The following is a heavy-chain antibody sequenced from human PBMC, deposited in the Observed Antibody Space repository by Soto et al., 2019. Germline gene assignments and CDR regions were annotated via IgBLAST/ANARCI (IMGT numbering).Heavy chain of an antibody. CDR2: IRSKAYGGTT. Sequence: GGSLRLSCKASGFTFGEYAMSWVRQAPGKGLEWVGVIRSKAYGGTTEYAASVKGRFTISRDDSKSIAYLQMNSLKTEDTAVYYCTRDSDYDYVWVSSPLGYWGQGTLVTVSS. V-gene: IGHV3-49*04. CDR1: GFTFGEYA. D-gene: IGHD3-16*01. J-gene: IGHJ4*02. CDR3: TRDSDYDYVWVSSPLGY.